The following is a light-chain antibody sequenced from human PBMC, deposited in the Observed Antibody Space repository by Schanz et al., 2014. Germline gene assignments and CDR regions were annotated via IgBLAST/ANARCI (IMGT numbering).Light chain of an antibody. CDR1: QGISSY. J-gene: IGKJ4*01. Sequence: AIPLTQSPSPLSASVGDRVTITCRASQGISSYLAWYQQKPGKAPKLLIYAASTLQSGVPSRFSGSGSGTDFTLTISCLQSEDFATYYCQQYYSFPPTFGGGTKVEIK. V-gene: IGKV1-8*01. CDR3: QQYYSFPPT. CDR2: AAS.